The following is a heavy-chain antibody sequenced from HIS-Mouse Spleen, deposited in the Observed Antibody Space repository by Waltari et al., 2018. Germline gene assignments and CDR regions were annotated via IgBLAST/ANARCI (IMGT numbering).Heavy chain of an antibody. CDR1: GGSISSGGSY. CDR3: AREKGYYGSGSYYYYYYGMDV. D-gene: IGHD3-10*01. J-gene: IGHJ6*02. CDR2: IYYSGST. V-gene: IGHV4-31*03. Sequence: QVQLQESGPGLVKPSQTLSLTCTVTGGSISSGGSYWSWIRQHPGTGLEWIGYIYYSGSTYYNPSLKSRVTISVDTSKNQFSLKLSSVTAADTAVYYCAREKGYYGSGSYYYYYYGMDVWGQGTTVTVSS.